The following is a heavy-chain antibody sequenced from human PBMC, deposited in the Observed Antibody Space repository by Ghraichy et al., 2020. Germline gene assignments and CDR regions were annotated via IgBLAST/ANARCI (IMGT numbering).Heavy chain of an antibody. CDR2: IYSDDGK. CDR1: GFSLSTSGVG. V-gene: IGHV2-5*02. CDR3: AHDAQHQVGFDS. D-gene: IGHD6-13*01. Sequence: SGPTLVKPTQTLTLTCTFSGFSLSTSGVGVGWFRQPPGKGLEWLALIYSDDGKRYSPSLKTRLTITKDTSKNQVVLTMTNMDPVDTATYYCAHDAQHQVGFDSWGQGTLVTVSS. J-gene: IGHJ4*02.